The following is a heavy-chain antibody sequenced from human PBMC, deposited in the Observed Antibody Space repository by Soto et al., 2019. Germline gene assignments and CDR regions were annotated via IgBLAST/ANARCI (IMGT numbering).Heavy chain of an antibody. J-gene: IGHJ3*02. V-gene: IGHV4-31*03. CDR2: IYYSGST. CDR3: ARSQDSSSSWEVAFDI. D-gene: IGHD6-6*01. CDR1: GGSISSGGYY. Sequence: SETLSLTCTVSGGSISSGGYYWSWIRQHPGKGLEWIGYIYYSGSTYYNPSLKSRVTISVDTSKNQFSLKLSSVTAADTAVYYCARSQDSSSSWEVAFDIWGQGTMVTVS.